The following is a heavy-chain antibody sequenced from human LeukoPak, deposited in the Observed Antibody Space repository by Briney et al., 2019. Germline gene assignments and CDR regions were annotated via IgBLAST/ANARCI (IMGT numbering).Heavy chain of an antibody. CDR1: GYTFTSYA. J-gene: IGHJ4*02. CDR2: INAGNGNT. Sequence: GASVKVSCKASGYTFTSYAMHWVRQAPGQRLEWMGWINAGNGNTKYSQKFQGRVTITRDTSASTAYMELSSLRSEDTAVYYCARDAVSSWTYYFDYWGQGTLVTVSS. CDR3: ARDAVSSWTYYFDY. V-gene: IGHV1-3*01. D-gene: IGHD6-13*01.